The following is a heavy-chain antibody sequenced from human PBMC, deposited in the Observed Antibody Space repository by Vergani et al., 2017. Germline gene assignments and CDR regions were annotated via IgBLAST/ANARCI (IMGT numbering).Heavy chain of an antibody. V-gene: IGHV4-61*01. J-gene: IGHJ4*02. CDR2: IYYSGST. CDR3: ARGGGNYDYVWGSYRHFDY. D-gene: IGHD3-16*02. CDR1: GGSVSSGSYY. Sequence: QVQLQESGPGLVKPSETLSLTCTVSGGSVSSGSYYWSWIRQPPGKGLEWIGYIYYSGSTNYNPSLTSRVTISVDTSKNQFSLKLSSVTAADTAVYYCARGGGNYDYVWGSYRHFDYWGQGTLVTVSS.